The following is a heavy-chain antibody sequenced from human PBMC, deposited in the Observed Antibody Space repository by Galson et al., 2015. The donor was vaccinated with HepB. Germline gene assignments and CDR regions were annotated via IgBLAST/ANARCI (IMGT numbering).Heavy chain of an antibody. Sequence: SLRLSCAASGFTFNNYAMSWVRQAPGKGLDWVSSISGGGNIFYADSVRGRFTISRDTSKNTLYLQMYNLRGEDTALYYCAKARGPYGSGSQMDYWGQGTLVTVSS. CDR2: ISGGGNI. CDR1: GFTFNNYA. V-gene: IGHV3-23*01. J-gene: IGHJ4*02. CDR3: AKARGPYGSGSQMDY. D-gene: IGHD3-10*01.